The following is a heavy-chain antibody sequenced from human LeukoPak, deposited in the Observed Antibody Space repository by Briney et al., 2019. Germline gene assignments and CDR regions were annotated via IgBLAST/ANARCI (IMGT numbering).Heavy chain of an antibody. CDR1: GFTFSSYG. CDR2: IWYDGSNK. V-gene: IGHV3-33*01. D-gene: IGHD6-13*01. Sequence: PGRSLRLSCAASGFTFSSYGMHWVRQAPGKGLEWVAVIWYDGSNKYYADSVKGRFTISRDNSKNTLYLQMNSLRVEDTAVYYCARAGTNWYPPANYGMDVWGQGTTVTVSS. J-gene: IGHJ6*02. CDR3: ARAGTNWYPPANYGMDV.